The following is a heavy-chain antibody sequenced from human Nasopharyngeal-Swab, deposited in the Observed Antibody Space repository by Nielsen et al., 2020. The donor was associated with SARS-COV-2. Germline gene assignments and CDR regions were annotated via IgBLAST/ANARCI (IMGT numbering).Heavy chain of an antibody. CDR2: ITYRGPT. CDR3: ARHSRVTTVVVVTLFDY. J-gene: IGHJ4*02. CDR1: GASITDNNYY. V-gene: IGHV4-39*01. D-gene: IGHD3-22*01. Sequence: SETLSLTCTVSGASITDNNYYWAWIRQPPGKGLEWIGSITYRGPTFYNPSLKSRVSISVDASQNQFSLNLWSVTAADTAVLYCARHSRVTTVVVVTLFDYWGRGSLVTVSS.